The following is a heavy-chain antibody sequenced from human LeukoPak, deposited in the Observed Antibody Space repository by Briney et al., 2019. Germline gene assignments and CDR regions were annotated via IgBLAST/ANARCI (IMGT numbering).Heavy chain of an antibody. CDR1: GYTFTGYY. D-gene: IGHD3-16*01. J-gene: IGHJ3*02. Sequence: ASVKVSCKASGYTFTGYYMYWVRQAPGQGLEWMGWINPNSGGTNYAQKFQGRVTMTRDTSISTAYMELSRLRSDDTAVYYCARVDAEIKGLINDAFDIWGQGTMVTVSS. CDR3: ARVDAEIKGLINDAFDI. CDR2: INPNSGGT. V-gene: IGHV1-2*02.